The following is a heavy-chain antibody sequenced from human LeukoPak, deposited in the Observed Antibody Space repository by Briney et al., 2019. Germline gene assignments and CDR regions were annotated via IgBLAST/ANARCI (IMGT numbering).Heavy chain of an antibody. J-gene: IGHJ5*02. CDR3: ARAGTTYYGDQNWFDP. Sequence: SETLSLTCSVSGGSISSSSSYWGWIRQPPGKGLEWIGSIYHSGSTYYNPSLKSRVTISVDTSKNQFSLKLSSVTAADTAVYYCARAGTTYYGDQNWFDPWGQGTLVTVSS. CDR1: GGSISSSSSY. V-gene: IGHV4-39*07. D-gene: IGHD4-17*01. CDR2: IYHSGST.